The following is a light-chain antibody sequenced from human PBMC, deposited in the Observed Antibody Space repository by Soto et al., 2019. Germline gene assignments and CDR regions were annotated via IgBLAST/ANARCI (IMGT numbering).Light chain of an antibody. CDR3: QQYNNWPRT. CDR2: GAS. Sequence: VLDQSRATLSVSPGERATLSCRASQSVSRNLAWYQQKPGQAPRLLIYGASTRATGIPARFSGSGSGTEFTLTISSLQSEDFAVYYCQQYNNWPRTFGQGTKVDIK. V-gene: IGKV3-15*01. J-gene: IGKJ1*01. CDR1: QSVSRN.